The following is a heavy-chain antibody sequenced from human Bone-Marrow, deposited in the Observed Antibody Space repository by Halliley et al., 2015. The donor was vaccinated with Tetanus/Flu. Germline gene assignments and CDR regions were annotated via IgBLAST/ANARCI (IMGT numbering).Heavy chain of an antibody. Sequence: YIFYDGSTDYNPSLKSRVSMSVDTSKNQFSLKLTSVTAADTAVYFCARNFWPYDYVWGTFRQWGQGTLVSVSS. CDR3: ARNFWPYDYVWGTFRQ. CDR2: IFYDGST. D-gene: IGHD3-16*01. V-gene: IGHV4-28*01. J-gene: IGHJ4*02.